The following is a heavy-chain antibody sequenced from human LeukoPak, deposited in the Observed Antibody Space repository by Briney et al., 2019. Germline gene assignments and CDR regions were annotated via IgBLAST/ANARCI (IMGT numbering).Heavy chain of an antibody. CDR1: GGSISSYY. Sequence: SETLSLTCTVSGGSISSYYWSWIRQPPGKGLEWIGYIYYSGSTNYNPSLKSRVTISVDTSKNQFSLKLSSVTAADTAVYCCAREGGYSYGHFDYWGQGTLVTVSS. V-gene: IGHV4-59*12. D-gene: IGHD5-18*01. CDR3: AREGGYSYGHFDY. J-gene: IGHJ4*02. CDR2: IYYSGST.